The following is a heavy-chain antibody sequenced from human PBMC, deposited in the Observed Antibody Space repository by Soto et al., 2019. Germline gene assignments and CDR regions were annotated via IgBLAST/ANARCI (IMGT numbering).Heavy chain of an antibody. CDR2: IYYSGST. D-gene: IGHD3-10*02. Sequence: SETLSLTCTVSGGSISSGGYSWSWIRQHPGKGLEWIGYIYYSGSTYYNPSLKSRVTISVDTSKNQFSLKLSSVTAADTAVYYCARGVATRVPFDYWGQGTLVTVSS. CDR3: ARGVATRVPFDY. CDR1: GGSISSGGYS. J-gene: IGHJ4*02. V-gene: IGHV4-31*03.